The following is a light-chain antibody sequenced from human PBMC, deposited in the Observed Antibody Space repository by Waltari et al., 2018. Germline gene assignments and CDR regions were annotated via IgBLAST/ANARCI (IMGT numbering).Light chain of an antibody. Sequence: EIVLTQSPGTLSLSPGARATLSCRASQSVSSSYLAWYQQKPGQAPRLLIYGASSRATGIPDRFSGSGSGTDFTLTISRLEPEDFAVYYCQQYNNWHTFGQGTKLEIK. V-gene: IGKV3-20*01. J-gene: IGKJ2*01. CDR2: GAS. CDR3: QQYNNWHT. CDR1: QSVSSSY.